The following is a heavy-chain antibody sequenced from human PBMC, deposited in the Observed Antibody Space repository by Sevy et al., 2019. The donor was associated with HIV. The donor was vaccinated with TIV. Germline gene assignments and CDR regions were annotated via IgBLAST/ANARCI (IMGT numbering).Heavy chain of an antibody. Sequence: ASVKVSCKASGYTFTNYHITWVRQAPGQGLEWMGWITANNGNTNYAQRLQGRVTMTTDTSTNTAYMELRSLKSDDTAVYYCARAPRGSQGPGPYFRHWGQGTLVTVSS. CDR3: ARAPRGSQGPGPYFRH. CDR1: GYTFTNYH. D-gene: IGHD1-26*01. CDR2: ITANNGNT. V-gene: IGHV1-18*01. J-gene: IGHJ1*01.